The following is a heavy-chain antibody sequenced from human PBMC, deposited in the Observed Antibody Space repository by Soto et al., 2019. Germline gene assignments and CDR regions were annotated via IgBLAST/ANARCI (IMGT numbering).Heavy chain of an antibody. CDR2: MYYSGTT. CDR1: GGSISSSDFY. Sequence: SETLSLTCTVSGGSISSSDFYWGWLRQTPGKGLGFIGSMYYSGTTYYNPSLKSRVTISVDTSKNQFTLKLISVTAADTAVYYCAVVDSTGNWFDSWGEGALVTVSS. J-gene: IGHJ5*01. D-gene: IGHD6-25*01. CDR3: AVVDSTGNWFDS. V-gene: IGHV4-39*01.